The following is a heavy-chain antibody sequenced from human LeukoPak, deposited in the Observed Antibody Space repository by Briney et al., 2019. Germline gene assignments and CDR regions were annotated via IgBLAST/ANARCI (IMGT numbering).Heavy chain of an antibody. CDR3: ARVPPYYDILTGYHQIFDY. V-gene: IGHV4-34*01. CDR1: GGSFSGYY. J-gene: IGHJ4*02. D-gene: IGHD3-9*01. CDR2: INHSGST. Sequence: SETLSLTYAVYGGSFSGYYWSWIRQPPGKGLEWIGEINHSGSTNYNPSLKSRVTTAVDTSKNQFSLKLSSVTAADTAVYYCARVPPYYDILTGYHQIFDYWGQGTLVTVSS.